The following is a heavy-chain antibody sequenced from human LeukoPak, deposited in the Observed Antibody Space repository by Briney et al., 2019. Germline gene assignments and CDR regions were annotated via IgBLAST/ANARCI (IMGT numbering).Heavy chain of an antibody. Sequence: GASVKVSFKSSGYTFTGYYMHWVRQAPGQGLEWMGWINPNSGGTNYAQKFQGRVTMTRDTSISTAYMELSRLRSDDTAVYYCARDQGDSGYQLLYLLDYWGQGTLVTVSS. CDR1: GYTFTGYY. CDR3: ARDQGDSGYQLLYLLDY. V-gene: IGHV1-2*02. CDR2: INPNSGGT. D-gene: IGHD2-2*02. J-gene: IGHJ4*02.